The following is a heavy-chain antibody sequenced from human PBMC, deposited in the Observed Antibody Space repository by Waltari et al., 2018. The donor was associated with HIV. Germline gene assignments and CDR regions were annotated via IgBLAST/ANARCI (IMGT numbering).Heavy chain of an antibody. V-gene: IGHV3-30*02. CDR3: ATNIVVAATGTFDY. CDR1: GFTFSSYG. CDR2: IRYDGSKK. J-gene: IGHJ4*02. D-gene: IGHD2-15*01. Sequence: QVQLVESGGGVVQPGGSLRLSCAAAGFTFSSYGMHGVREAPGKGQKVVTFIRYDGSKKQYADSVKGRFTISRDNSDNTLYLEMNSLRTEDTAVYYCATNIVVAATGTFDYWGQGTRVIVTA.